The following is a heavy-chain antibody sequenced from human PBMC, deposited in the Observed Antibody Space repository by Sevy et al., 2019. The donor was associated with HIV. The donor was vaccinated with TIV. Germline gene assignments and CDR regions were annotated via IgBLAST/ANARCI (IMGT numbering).Heavy chain of an antibody. V-gene: IGHV1-18*01. Sequence: ASVKVSCKASGYTFTSYDISWVRQAPGEWLEWMGWISAYNRNTNYAQKLQGRVTMTTDTSTSTAYMELRSLRSDDTAVYYCVRYRYDLMGFDPWGQGTLVTVSS. J-gene: IGHJ5*02. CDR2: ISAYNRNT. CDR3: VRYRYDLMGFDP. D-gene: IGHD3-22*01. CDR1: GYTFTSYD.